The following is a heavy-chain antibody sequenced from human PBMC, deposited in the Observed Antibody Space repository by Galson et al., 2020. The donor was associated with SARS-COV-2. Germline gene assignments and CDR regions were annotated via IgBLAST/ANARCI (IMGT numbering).Heavy chain of an antibody. CDR2: ISPNSGDT. J-gene: IGHJ4*02. D-gene: IGHD3-22*01. CDR3: ARVPINQYDDSGYYYYFDY. V-gene: IGHV1-2*02. CDR1: GYTFTGYY. Sequence: ASVKVSCKASGYTFTGYYLHWVRQAPGQGLEWVGWISPNSGDTNYAQKFQGRVTMTRDTSITTAYMELSRLRSDDTAVYYCARVPINQYDDSGYYYYFDYWGQGTLVTVSS.